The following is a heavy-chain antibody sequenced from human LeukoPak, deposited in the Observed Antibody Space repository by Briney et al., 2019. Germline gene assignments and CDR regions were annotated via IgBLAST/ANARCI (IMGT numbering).Heavy chain of an antibody. CDR2: IYYSGST. D-gene: IGHD3-3*01. V-gene: IGHV4-31*03. CDR3: ARVSGWSKFDS. CDR1: GGSINSGGYY. Sequence: PSETLSLTCTVSGGSINSGGYYWSWIRQHPGKGLEWIGYIYYSGSTYYNPSLKSRVTISVDTSKNQFSLKLSSVTAADTAVYYCARVSGWSKFDSWGQGTLVTVPS. J-gene: IGHJ4*02.